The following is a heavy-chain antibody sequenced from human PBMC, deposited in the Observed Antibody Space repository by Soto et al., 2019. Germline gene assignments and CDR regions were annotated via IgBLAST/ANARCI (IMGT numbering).Heavy chain of an antibody. Sequence: VQLQESGPGLVQPSQTLSVTCTVPGGSSSSVDCAWTWLRQPPGKGLEWVAEVYSNVHTYQAQYLKSRLAVSVDTSKSQATMRLSSETDADTAVYYCANGLSPEHAWSCYIHGHYFANGGRGTLFTVSS. D-gene: IGHD2-15*01. CDR2: VYSNVHT. CDR1: GGSSSSVDCA. CDR3: ANGLSPEHAWSCYIHGHYFAN. J-gene: IGHJ4*02. V-gene: IGHV4-30-4*01.